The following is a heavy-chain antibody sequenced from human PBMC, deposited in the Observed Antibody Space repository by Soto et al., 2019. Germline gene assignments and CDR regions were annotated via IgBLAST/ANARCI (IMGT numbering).Heavy chain of an antibody. J-gene: IGHJ3*02. Sequence: SSSSSTIYYADSVKGRFTISRDNAKNSLYLQMNSLRAEDTAVYYCASMIAVAGNDAFDIWGQGTMVTVSS. D-gene: IGHD6-19*01. V-gene: IGHV3-48*01. CDR3: ASMIAVAGNDAFDI. CDR2: SSSSSTI.